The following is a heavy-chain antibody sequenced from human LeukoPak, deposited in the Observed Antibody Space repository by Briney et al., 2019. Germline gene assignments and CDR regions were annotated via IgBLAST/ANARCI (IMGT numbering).Heavy chain of an antibody. Sequence: GGSLRLSCAASGFTFSSHWMSWVRQAPGKGLEGVANIKRDGSEKYYVDSVKGRFTISRDNAKNSLSLQMNSLRAEDTAVYFCGRGVNPAMTPLRFDYWGQGTLVIVSS. V-gene: IGHV3-7*01. D-gene: IGHD5-18*01. CDR3: GRGVNPAMTPLRFDY. J-gene: IGHJ4*02. CDR2: IKRDGSEK. CDR1: GFTFSSHW.